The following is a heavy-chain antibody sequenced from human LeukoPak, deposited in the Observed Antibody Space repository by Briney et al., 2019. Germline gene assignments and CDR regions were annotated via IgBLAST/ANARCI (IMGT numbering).Heavy chain of an antibody. Sequence: PGGCLRLSCAASGLTVNNNYMSWVRQAPGKGLEWVSIIYSGGSTYYADSVKGRFTISRDNSKNTLYLQMNNLRPDDTAVYYCARDEGSGRWNLDYWGRGTLVTVSS. CDR1: GLTVNNNY. V-gene: IGHV3-53*01. D-gene: IGHD3-10*01. J-gene: IGHJ4*02. CDR2: IYSGGST. CDR3: ARDEGSGRWNLDY.